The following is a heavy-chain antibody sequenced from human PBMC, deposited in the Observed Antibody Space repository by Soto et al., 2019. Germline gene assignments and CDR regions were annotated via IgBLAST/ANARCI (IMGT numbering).Heavy chain of an antibody. CDR3: ARSPYMDV. Sequence: QVQLQQWGARLLKPSETLSLTCAVYGRSFSGYYWSWIRQSPGKGLEWIGEVNHSGSTNYNPSLRSRVTILIDAPTNQFSLKMSSLTAADTAVYYCARSPYMDVWGKGTTVIVSS. V-gene: IGHV4-34*01. CDR2: VNHSGST. J-gene: IGHJ6*03. CDR1: GRSFSGYY.